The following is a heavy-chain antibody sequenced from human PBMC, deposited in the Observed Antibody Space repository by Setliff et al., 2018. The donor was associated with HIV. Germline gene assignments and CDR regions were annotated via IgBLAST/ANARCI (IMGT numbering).Heavy chain of an antibody. J-gene: IGHJ4*02. CDR1: GYTFTDYY. CDR3: ATLDYYGSASYTLALHY. D-gene: IGHD3-10*01. CDR2: VDPKNGDT. V-gene: IGHV1-69-2*01. Sequence: GASVKVSCKASGYTFTDYYMHWVQQAPAKGLEWMGRVDPKNGDTIYAEKLRGRVTITADTSTDTAYMELCSLRSEDTDIYYCATLDYYGSASYTLALHYWGQGSLVTVSS.